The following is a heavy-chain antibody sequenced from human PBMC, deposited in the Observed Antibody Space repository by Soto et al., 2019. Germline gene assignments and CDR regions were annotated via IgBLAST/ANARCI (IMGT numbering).Heavy chain of an antibody. CDR1: GGSFSGYY. Sequence: PSETLSLTCAVYGGSFSGYYWSWIRQPPGKGLEWIGEINHSGSTNYNPSLKSRVTISVDTSKNQFSLKLSSATAADTAVYYCARGLTAAAGIDYFDYWGQGALVTVSS. CDR2: INHSGST. CDR3: ARGLTAAAGIDYFDY. D-gene: IGHD6-13*01. J-gene: IGHJ4*02. V-gene: IGHV4-34*01.